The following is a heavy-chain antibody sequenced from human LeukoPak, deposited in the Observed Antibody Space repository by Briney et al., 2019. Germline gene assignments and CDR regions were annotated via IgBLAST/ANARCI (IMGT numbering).Heavy chain of an antibody. V-gene: IGHV3-23*01. CDR1: GFRFDSYA. CDR3: AKGGFDTAMVTSWYFDV. D-gene: IGHD5-18*01. CDR2: ISGPAGRA. Sequence: PGGSLRLSCAASGFRFDSYAMNWVRQAPGGGLEWVSGISGPAGRAYYADSVKGRFTISRANSKSALYLQMNSLRGDDTAIYFCAKGGFDTAMVTSWYFDVWGRGTPVTVSS. J-gene: IGHJ2*01.